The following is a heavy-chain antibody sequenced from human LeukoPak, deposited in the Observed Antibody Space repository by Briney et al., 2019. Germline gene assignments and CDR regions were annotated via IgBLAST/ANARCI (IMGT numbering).Heavy chain of an antibody. CDR3: AKDQYSGSYWVWDY. J-gene: IGHJ4*02. D-gene: IGHD1-26*01. V-gene: IGHV3-23*01. CDR1: GFTFSTYA. Sequence: PGGSLRLSCAASGFTFSTYAMSWVRQAPGKGLEWVSAITGSGGSTYYADSVKGRFTISRDNSKNTLYLQMNSLRAEHTAVYYCAKDQYSGSYWVWDYWGQGTLVTVSS. CDR2: ITGSGGST.